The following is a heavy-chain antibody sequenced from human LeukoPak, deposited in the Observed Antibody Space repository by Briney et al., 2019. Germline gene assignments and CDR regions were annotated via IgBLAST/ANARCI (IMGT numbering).Heavy chain of an antibody. CDR1: GFTFNSYA. J-gene: IGHJ4*02. V-gene: IGHV3-23*01. D-gene: IGHD3-22*01. CDR2: FSGSGGST. Sequence: SGGSLRLSCAASGFTFNSYAMSWVRQAPGKGLEWVSAFSGSGGSTYYADSVKGRFTISRDNSKNTLYLQMNSLRAEDTAVYYCAKDLDSSGYYSDYWGQGTLVTVSS. CDR3: AKDLDSSGYYSDY.